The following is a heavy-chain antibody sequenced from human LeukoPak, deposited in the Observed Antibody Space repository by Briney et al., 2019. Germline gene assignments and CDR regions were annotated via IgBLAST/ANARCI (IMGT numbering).Heavy chain of an antibody. CDR2: IYYSGST. D-gene: IGHD3-22*01. V-gene: IGHV4-59*12. J-gene: IGHJ4*02. CDR3: ASAYYYDSSGYDY. Sequence: TSETLSLTCSVSGGSSTNYYWSWIRQPPGRGLEWIGYIYYSGSTNSNASLKSRVTIFVDPSKNQFSLRLSSVTAADTAVYYCASAYYYDSSGYDYWGQGTLVTVSS. CDR1: GGSSTNYY.